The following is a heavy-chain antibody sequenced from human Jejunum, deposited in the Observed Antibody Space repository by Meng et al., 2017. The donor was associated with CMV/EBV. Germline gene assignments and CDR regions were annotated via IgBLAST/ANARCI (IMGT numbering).Heavy chain of an antibody. V-gene: IGHV3-74*01. CDR1: GFTFSSYW. Sequence: ASGFTFSSYWMHCVRQAPGTGLVWVSRINPGGSTTNYADSVKGRFSISRDNAKNTLYLQMNGLRADDTAVYYCARGLERQGYFDYWGQGTLVTVSS. CDR2: INPGGSTT. J-gene: IGHJ4*02. CDR3: ARGLERQGYFDY. D-gene: IGHD1-1*01.